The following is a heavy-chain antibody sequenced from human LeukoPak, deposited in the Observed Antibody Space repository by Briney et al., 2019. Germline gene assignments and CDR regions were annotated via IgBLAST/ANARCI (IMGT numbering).Heavy chain of an antibody. D-gene: IGHD3-10*01. CDR2: IYYSGST. V-gene: IGHV4-59*12. Sequence: PSETLSLTCTVSGGSISSYYWSWIRQPPGKGLEWIGYIYYSGSTNYNPSLKSRVTISVDTSKNQFSLKLSSVTAADTAVYYCARVRREWFGDLFDYWGQGTLVTVSS. CDR1: GGSISSYY. J-gene: IGHJ4*02. CDR3: ARVRREWFGDLFDY.